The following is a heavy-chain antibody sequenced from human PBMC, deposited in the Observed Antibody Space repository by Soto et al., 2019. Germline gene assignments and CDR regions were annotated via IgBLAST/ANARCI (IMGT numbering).Heavy chain of an antibody. V-gene: IGHV4-34*01. CDR2: INHSGST. Sequence: PSETLSLTCAVYGGSFSGYYWSWIRQPPGKGLEWIGEINHSGSTNYNPSLKSRVTISVDTSKNQFSLKLSSVTAADTAVYYCARGRGRFTEPGYYYYYYGMDVWGQGTTVTVSS. J-gene: IGHJ6*02. CDR3: ARGRGRFTEPGYYYYYYGMDV. D-gene: IGHD3-10*01. CDR1: GGSFSGYY.